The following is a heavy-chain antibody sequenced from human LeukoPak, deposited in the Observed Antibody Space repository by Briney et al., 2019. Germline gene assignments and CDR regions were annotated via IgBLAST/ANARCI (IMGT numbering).Heavy chain of an antibody. J-gene: IGHJ3*02. CDR3: ASATDYYDSSGYPDDAFDI. Sequence: PPETLSLTCTVSGGSISSSSYYWGWIRQPPGKGLEWIGSIYYSGSTYYNPSLKSRVTISVDTSKNQFSLKLSSVTAADTAVYYCASATDYYDSSGYPDDAFDIWGQGTMVTVSS. D-gene: IGHD3-22*01. CDR2: IYYSGST. V-gene: IGHV4-39*07. CDR1: GGSISSSSYY.